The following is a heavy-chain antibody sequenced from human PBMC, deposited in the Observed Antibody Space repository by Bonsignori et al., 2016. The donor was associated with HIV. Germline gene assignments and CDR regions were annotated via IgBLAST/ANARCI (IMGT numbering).Heavy chain of an antibody. CDR2: ISSNGDNT. CDR3: ATRDD. J-gene: IGHJ4*02. V-gene: IGHV3-64*01. Sequence: GGSLRLSCAASGFTFRKYAMHWVRQAPGKGLQYVSAISSNGDNTYYANSVKGRFTISRDNSKNTMYLQMGSLRAEDMAMYYCATRDDWGQGTLVTVSS. CDR1: GFTFRKYA.